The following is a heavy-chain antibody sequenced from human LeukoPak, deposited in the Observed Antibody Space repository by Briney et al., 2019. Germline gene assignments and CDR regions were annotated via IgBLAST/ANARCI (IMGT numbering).Heavy chain of an antibody. V-gene: IGHV3-73*01. Sequence: GGSLRLSCAASGFTFSSYEMNWVRQAPGKGLEWVGRIRSTANGYATAYAASVKGRFTISRDDSKNTAYLQMDSLKTEDAAVYYCTGNYYGSGSYADFDYWGQGTLVTVSS. D-gene: IGHD3-10*01. CDR2: IRSTANGYAT. CDR3: TGNYYGSGSYADFDY. CDR1: GFTFSSYE. J-gene: IGHJ4*02.